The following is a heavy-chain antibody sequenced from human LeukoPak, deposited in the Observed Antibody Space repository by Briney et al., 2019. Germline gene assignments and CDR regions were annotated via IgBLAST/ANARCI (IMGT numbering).Heavy chain of an antibody. CDR2: ISAYNGNT. Sequence: ASVKVSCKASGYTFTSYGISWVRQAPGQGLEWMGWISAYNGNTNYAQKLQGRVTMTTDTSTSTAYMELRSLRSDDTAVYYCARTDWSGYYYYYYYYYYMDVWGKGTTVTVSS. CDR1: GYTFTSYG. V-gene: IGHV1-18*01. J-gene: IGHJ6*03. D-gene: IGHD3-3*01. CDR3: ARTDWSGYYYYYYYYYYMDV.